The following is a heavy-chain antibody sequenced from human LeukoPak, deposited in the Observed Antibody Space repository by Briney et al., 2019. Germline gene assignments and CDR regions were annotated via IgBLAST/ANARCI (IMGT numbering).Heavy chain of an antibody. D-gene: IGHD5-18*01. CDR1: GGSFSGYY. V-gene: IGHV4-34*01. CDR2: INHGGDT. Sequence: SETLSLTCAVYGGSFSGYYWNWIRQPPGKGLEWIGEINHGGDTNYNPSLKSRVTISVDTSKNQFSLKLSSVTAADTAVYYCARDGYAYSVDVWGKGTTVTVSS. CDR3: ARDGYAYSVDV. J-gene: IGHJ6*03.